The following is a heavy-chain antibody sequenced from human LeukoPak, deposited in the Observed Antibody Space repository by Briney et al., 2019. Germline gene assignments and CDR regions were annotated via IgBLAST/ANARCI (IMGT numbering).Heavy chain of an antibody. D-gene: IGHD1-1*01. CDR3: AYITREDVRPLDAFDI. CDR1: GFTFNNAW. Sequence: PGGSLRLSCAASGFTFNNAWMSWVRQAPGKGLEWVGRIKSKTDGGTTDYAAPVKGRFTISRDDSKNTLYLQMNSLRAEDTAVYYCAYITREDVRPLDAFDIWGQGTMVTVSS. J-gene: IGHJ3*02. CDR2: IKSKTDGGTT. V-gene: IGHV3-15*01.